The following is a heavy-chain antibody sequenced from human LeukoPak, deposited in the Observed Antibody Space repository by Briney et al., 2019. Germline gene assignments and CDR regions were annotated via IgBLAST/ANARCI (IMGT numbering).Heavy chain of an antibody. D-gene: IGHD6-19*01. CDR2: TYYRSKWYN. V-gene: IGHV6-1*01. Sequence: SQTLSLTCAISGDSVSSNSGAWNWIRPSPSRGLEWLGRTYYRSKWYNDYALSVKSRITINPDTPKNQFSLHLNSVTPGDTAIYYWARGGGVTVAGNLGYWGQGTLVTGSS. J-gene: IGHJ4*02. CDR1: GDSVSSNSGA. CDR3: ARGGGVTVAGNLGY.